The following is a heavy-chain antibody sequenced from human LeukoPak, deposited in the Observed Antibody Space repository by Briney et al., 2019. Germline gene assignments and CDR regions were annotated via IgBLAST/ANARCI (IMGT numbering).Heavy chain of an antibody. CDR1: GFTFSSYG. Sequence: PGGSLRLSCAASGFTFSSYGMHWVRQAPGKGLEWVAVISYDGSNKYYADSVKGRFTISRDNSKNTLYLQMNSLRAEDTAVYYCARDRMNWGAVWFGELLTLDHWGQGTLVTVSS. J-gene: IGHJ4*02. V-gene: IGHV3-30*03. CDR3: ARDRMNWGAVWFGELLTLDH. D-gene: IGHD3-10*01. CDR2: ISYDGSNK.